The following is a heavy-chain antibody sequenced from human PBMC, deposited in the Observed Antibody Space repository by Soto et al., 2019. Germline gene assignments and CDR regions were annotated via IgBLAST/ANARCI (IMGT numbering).Heavy chain of an antibody. D-gene: IGHD3-22*01. CDR1: GYTFTSYG. Sequence: SVKVSCKASGYTFTSYGISWVRQAPGQGLEWMGWISAYNGNTNYAQKLQGRVTMTTDASTSTAYMELRSLRSDDTAVYYCARDYHYYDSSGYYRDYYYYGMDVWGQGTTVTVSS. CDR2: ISAYNGNT. CDR3: ARDYHYYDSSGYYRDYYYYGMDV. J-gene: IGHJ6*02. V-gene: IGHV1-18*04.